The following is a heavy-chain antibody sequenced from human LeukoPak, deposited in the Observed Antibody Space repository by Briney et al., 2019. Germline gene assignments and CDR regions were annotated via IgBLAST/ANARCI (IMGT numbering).Heavy chain of an antibody. CDR3: ATGRGTPLGF. D-gene: IGHD1-26*01. J-gene: IGHJ4*02. CDR2: ISTDGSNT. CDR1: GIAFRTYW. Sequence: GGSLRLSCAASGIAFRTYWMHWVRQAPGKGLVWISRISTDGSNTFYADSVKGRFIVSRDNAENTLYLQMDNLRAEDTAMYYCATGRGTPLGFWGQGALVTVSS. V-gene: IGHV3-74*01.